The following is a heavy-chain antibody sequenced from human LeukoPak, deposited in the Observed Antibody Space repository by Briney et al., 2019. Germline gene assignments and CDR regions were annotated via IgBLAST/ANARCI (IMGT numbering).Heavy chain of an antibody. CDR1: GGSISSGSYY. D-gene: IGHD6-6*01. J-gene: IGHJ5*02. V-gene: IGHV4-61*02. CDR3: ARIEYSSSAWFDP. CDR2: IYTSGST. Sequence: SQTLSLTCTVSGGSISSGSYYWSWIRQPAGKGLEWIGRIYTSGSTNYNPSLKSRITISVDTSKNQFSLKLSSVTAADTAIYYCARIEYSSSAWFDPWGQGTLVTVSS.